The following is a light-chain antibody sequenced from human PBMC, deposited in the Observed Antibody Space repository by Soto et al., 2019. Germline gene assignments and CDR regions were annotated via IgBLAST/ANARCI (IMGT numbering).Light chain of an antibody. J-gene: IGKJ2*01. CDR2: DAS. V-gene: IGKV3-11*01. Sequence: EIVLTQSPATLSLSPGERATLSCRASQSVSSYLAWYQQKPGQAPRLLIYDASNRATGIPARFSGSGSGTDFTLTISSLDPEDFAVYYCQQRRNLPPYTFGRGTKLEIK. CDR3: QQRRNLPPYT. CDR1: QSVSSY.